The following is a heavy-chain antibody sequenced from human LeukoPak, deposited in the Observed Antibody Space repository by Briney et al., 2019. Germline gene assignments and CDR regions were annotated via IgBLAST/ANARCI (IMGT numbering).Heavy chain of an antibody. CDR3: ARDSSGWYRYDNWFDP. Sequence: PSGGSLRLSCAASGFTVSSNYMSWVRQAPGKGLEWVAVISYDGSNKYYADSVKGRFTISRDNSKNTLYLQMNSLRAEDTAVYYCARDSSGWYRYDNWFDPWGQGTLVTVSS. J-gene: IGHJ5*02. D-gene: IGHD6-19*01. CDR1: GFTVSSNY. CDR2: ISYDGSNK. V-gene: IGHV3-30*03.